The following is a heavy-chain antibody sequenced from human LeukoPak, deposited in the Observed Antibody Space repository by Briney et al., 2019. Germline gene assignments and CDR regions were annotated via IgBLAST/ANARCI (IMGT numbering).Heavy chain of an antibody. CDR3: ARDHRYAFDN. CDR2: IGISSGNT. CDR1: LFNFIDYS. V-gene: IGHV3-48*01. J-gene: IGHJ4*01. Sequence: GGSLRLSCAASLFNFIDYSMNRVRQAPGKGGEWISYIGISSGNTKYADAVKGRFTISRDKARNSLYLRMNSLRVEDTAMYYCARDHRYAFDNWGHGTLVTVSS. D-gene: IGHD5-12*01.